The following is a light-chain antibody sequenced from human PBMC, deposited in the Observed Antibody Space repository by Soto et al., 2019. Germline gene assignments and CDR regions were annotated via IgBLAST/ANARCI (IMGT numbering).Light chain of an antibody. CDR2: DAS. CDR1: QSVSRY. J-gene: IGKJ4*01. CDR3: QQRNGWPLT. V-gene: IGKV3-11*01. Sequence: EIVLTQSPATLSLSPGERATLSCRASQSVSRYLVWYQQKPGQAPRLLIYDASNRATGIPARFSGSGSGTDFTLTISSLEPEDFAVYYCQQRNGWPLTFGGGTKVEIK.